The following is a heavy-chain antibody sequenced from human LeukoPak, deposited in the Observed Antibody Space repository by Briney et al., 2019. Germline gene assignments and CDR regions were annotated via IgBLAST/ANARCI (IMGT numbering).Heavy chain of an antibody. D-gene: IGHD1-26*01. CDR2: ISGDGSST. V-gene: IGHV3-74*03. CDR3: AVGGGIY. Sequence: GGSLRLSCAASGFTLSNDWTHWVRQAPGKGLVWVSRISGDGSSTLYADSVKGRFTISRDNAKNTLHLQMNSLRADDTAVYYCAVGGGIYWGQGTLVTVS. CDR1: GFTLSNDW. J-gene: IGHJ4*02.